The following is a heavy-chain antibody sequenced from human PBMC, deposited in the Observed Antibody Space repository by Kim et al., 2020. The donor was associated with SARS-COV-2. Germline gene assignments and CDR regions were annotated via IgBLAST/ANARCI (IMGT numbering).Heavy chain of an antibody. V-gene: IGHV4-30-4*01. CDR1: GGSISSGDYY. CDR3: ARVMGELVFFDY. Sequence: SETLSLTCTVSGGSISSGDYYWSWIRQPPGKGLEWIGYIYYSGSTYYNPSLKSRVTISVDTSKNQFSLKLSSVTAADTAVYYCARVMGELVFFDYWGQGTLVTVSS. D-gene: IGHD3-16*01. J-gene: IGHJ4*02. CDR2: IYYSGST.